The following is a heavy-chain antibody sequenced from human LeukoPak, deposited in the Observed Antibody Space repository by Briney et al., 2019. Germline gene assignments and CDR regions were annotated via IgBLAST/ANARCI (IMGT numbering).Heavy chain of an antibody. J-gene: IGHJ6*02. CDR1: GFTFSSYA. Sequence: GGSLRLSCAASGFTFSSYAMSWVRQAPGKGLEWVSAISGSGGSTYYADSVKGRFTISRDNSKNTLYLQMNSLRAEDTAVYYCARDGYSGYDLDYGMGVWGQGTTVTVSS. D-gene: IGHD5-12*01. V-gene: IGHV3-23*01. CDR3: ARDGYSGYDLDYGMGV. CDR2: ISGSGGST.